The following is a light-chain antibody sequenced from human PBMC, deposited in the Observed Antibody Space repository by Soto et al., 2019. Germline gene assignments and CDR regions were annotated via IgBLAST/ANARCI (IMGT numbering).Light chain of an antibody. J-gene: IGKJ4*01. CDR2: GAS. CDR3: QQLRMYPST. V-gene: IGKV3-15*01. CDR1: QSISNY. Sequence: EIVMTQSPATLSFSPGERATLSCRASQSISNYLAWYRQKHGQAPRLLIYGASTRATGIPARFSGSGSGTDLAITITSLQAEDFETYYCQQLRMYPSTFGGGTKGDIK.